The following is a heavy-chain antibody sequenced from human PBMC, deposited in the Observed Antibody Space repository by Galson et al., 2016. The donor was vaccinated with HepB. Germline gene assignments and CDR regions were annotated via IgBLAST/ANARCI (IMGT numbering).Heavy chain of an antibody. Sequence: KGLECLGYIYYSGSPNYNPSLTSRVTISMDTPKNQFSLKLTSVTAADTAVYYCARASRGATAGTITYWGQGTLVTVSS. CDR2: IYYSGSP. J-gene: IGHJ4*02. V-gene: IGHV4-59*01. D-gene: IGHD6-13*01. CDR3: ARASRGATAGTITY.